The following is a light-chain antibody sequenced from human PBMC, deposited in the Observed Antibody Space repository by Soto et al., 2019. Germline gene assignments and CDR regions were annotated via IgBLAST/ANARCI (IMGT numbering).Light chain of an antibody. Sequence: QSVLTQPPSVSGAPGSRVTISCTGSSSNIGAGYDVQWYQQLPGTAPKLVIYGNSNRPSGVPDRFSGSKSGTSASLAITGLQAEDEADYYCQSYDSSLSCVVFGGGTKVTVL. CDR3: QSYDSSLSCVV. CDR2: GNS. J-gene: IGLJ2*01. CDR1: SSNIGAGYD. V-gene: IGLV1-40*01.